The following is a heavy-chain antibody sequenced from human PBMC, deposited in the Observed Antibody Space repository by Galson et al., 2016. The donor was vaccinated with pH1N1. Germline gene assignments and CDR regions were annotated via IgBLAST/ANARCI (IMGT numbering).Heavy chain of an antibody. V-gene: IGHV2-70*04. J-gene: IGHJ6*02. D-gene: IGHD3-10*01. CDR2: IDWDDEK. CDR3: ARMGVASGGRYYYGMDV. Sequence: PALVKPTQTLKLTCTFSGLSLSTFGVRVSWIRQSPGKALEWLARIDWDDEKFYSPSLKTRLTISKDTSKDQVVMTMTNMDPVYTGTYYCARMGVASGGRYYYGMDVWGQGTTVTVSS. CDR1: GLSLSTFGVR.